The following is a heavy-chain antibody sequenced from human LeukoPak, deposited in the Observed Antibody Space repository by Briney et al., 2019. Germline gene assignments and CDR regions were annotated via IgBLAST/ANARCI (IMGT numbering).Heavy chain of an antibody. D-gene: IGHD3-3*01. Sequence: SVKVSCQASGGTFSSYAISWVRQAPGQGLEWVGGIIPIFGTANYAQKFQGRVTITTDESTSTAYMELSSLRSEDTAVYYCAAYYDFWSGYYTQGYYYYYMDVWGKGTTVTVCS. CDR1: GGTFSSYA. CDR3: AAYYDFWSGYYTQGYYYYYMDV. CDR2: IIPIFGTA. V-gene: IGHV1-69*05. J-gene: IGHJ6*03.